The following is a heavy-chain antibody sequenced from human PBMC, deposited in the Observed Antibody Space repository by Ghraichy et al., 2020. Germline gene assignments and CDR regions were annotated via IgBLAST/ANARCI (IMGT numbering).Heavy chain of an antibody. J-gene: IGHJ3*02. V-gene: IGHV3-43*01. Sequence: GGSLRLSCAASGFTFDDYTMHWVRQAPGKGLEWVSLISWDGGSTYYADSVKGRFTISRDNSKNSLYLQMNSLRTEDTALYYCAKDIGLATSRGAGAFDIWGQGTMVTVSS. CDR3: AKDIGLATSRGAGAFDI. CDR2: ISWDGGST. D-gene: IGHD5-24*01. CDR1: GFTFDDYT.